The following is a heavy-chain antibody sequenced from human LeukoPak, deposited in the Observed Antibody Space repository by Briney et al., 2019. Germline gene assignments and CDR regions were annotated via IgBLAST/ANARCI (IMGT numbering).Heavy chain of an antibody. D-gene: IGHD6-13*01. Sequence: SGGSLRLSCAASGFTFSTYAMHWVRQAPGKGLDWVAMIWSDGSNQYHVGSLQGRFTIPRDNSKNTLYLQMNSLRAEDTAVYYCATERDSSWTFDSWGQGTLVTVSS. CDR2: IWSDGSNQ. CDR1: GFTFSTYA. V-gene: IGHV3-33*08. J-gene: IGHJ5*01. CDR3: ATERDSSWTFDS.